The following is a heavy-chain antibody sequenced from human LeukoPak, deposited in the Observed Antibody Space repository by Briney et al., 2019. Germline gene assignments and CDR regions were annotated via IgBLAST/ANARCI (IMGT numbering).Heavy chain of an antibody. CDR2: ISSSGSTI. CDR1: GFTVSRDG. CDR3: AKVAVAAPEDY. V-gene: IGHV3-48*01. D-gene: IGHD6-19*01. J-gene: IGHJ4*02. Sequence: GGSLRLSCVASGFTVSRDGMNWVRQAPGKGLEWLSYISSSGSTIYYADSVKGRFTISRDNAKNSLYLQMNNLRAEDTAVYYCAKVAVAAPEDYWGQGTLVTVSS.